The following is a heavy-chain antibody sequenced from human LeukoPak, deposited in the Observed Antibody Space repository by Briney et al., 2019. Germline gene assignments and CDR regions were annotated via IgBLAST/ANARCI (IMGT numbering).Heavy chain of an antibody. V-gene: IGHV1-2*02. D-gene: IGHD6-13*01. CDR2: INPNSGST. J-gene: IGHJ4*02. CDR3: ARDAVYSSSWQYY. CDR1: GYTFTGYY. Sequence: ASVKVSCKASGYTFTGYYMHWVRQAPGQGLEWMGWINPNSGSTNYAQKFQGRVTMTRDTSISTAYMDLSRLRSDDTAVYYCARDAVYSSSWQYYWGQGTLVTVSS.